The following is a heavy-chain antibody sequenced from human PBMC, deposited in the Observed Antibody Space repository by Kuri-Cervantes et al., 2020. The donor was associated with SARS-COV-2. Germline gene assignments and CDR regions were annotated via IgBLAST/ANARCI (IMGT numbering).Heavy chain of an antibody. CDR2: IYTSGST. J-gene: IGHJ4*02. Sequence: SETLSLTCTVSGGSISSGSHYWSWIRQPAGKGLEWIGRIYTSGSTNYNPSLKSRVTISVDTSKNQFSLKLSSVTAADTAVYYCARHLIALVVVVPAAEPFDYWGQGTLVTVSS. CDR1: GGSISSGSHY. CDR3: ARHLIALVVVVPAAEPFDY. D-gene: IGHD2-2*01. V-gene: IGHV4-61*02.